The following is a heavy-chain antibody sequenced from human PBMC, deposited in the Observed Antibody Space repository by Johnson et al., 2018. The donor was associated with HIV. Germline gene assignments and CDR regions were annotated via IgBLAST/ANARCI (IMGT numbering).Heavy chain of an antibody. V-gene: IGHV3-66*01. D-gene: IGHD4-23*01. Sequence: VQLVESGGGLVHPGGSLRLSCAASGFTVSTNYMSWVRQAPGKGLEWVSVMYSGGRTYYADSVKGRFTISRDNSKNTLYLQMNSLRAEDTALYYCAKAIWGGGNLGMGAFDIWGQGTMVTVSS. CDR3: AKAIWGGGNLGMGAFDI. CDR2: MYSGGRT. J-gene: IGHJ3*02. CDR1: GFTVSTNY.